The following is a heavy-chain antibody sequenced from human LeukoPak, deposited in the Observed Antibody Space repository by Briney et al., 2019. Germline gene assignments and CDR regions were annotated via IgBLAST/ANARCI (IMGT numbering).Heavy chain of an antibody. CDR3: AKDPDYYDSSGYHFDY. V-gene: IGHV3-30*02. J-gene: IGHJ4*02. CDR2: IRYDGSNK. D-gene: IGHD3-22*01. Sequence: GGSLRLSCAASGFTFSSYGMHWVRQAPGKGLEWVAFIRYDGSNKYYADSVKGRFTISRDNSKNTLYLQMNSLRAEDTAVYYCAKDPDYYDSSGYHFDYWGQGTLVTVSP. CDR1: GFTFSSYG.